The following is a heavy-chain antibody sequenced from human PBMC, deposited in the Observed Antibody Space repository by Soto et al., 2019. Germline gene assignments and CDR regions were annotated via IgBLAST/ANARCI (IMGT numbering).Heavy chain of an antibody. V-gene: IGHV1-69*06. J-gene: IGHJ5*02. Sequence: SVKVSCKASGGTFSSYAISWVRQAPGQGLEWMGGIIPIFGTANYAQKFQGRVTITADNSESTLYLQMNSLSAEDTALYYCARDIRSSSGGGNYGWFDPWGPGTQVTVSS. CDR3: ARDIRSSSGGGNYGWFDP. CDR1: GGTFSSYA. D-gene: IGHD3-16*01. CDR2: IIPIFGTA.